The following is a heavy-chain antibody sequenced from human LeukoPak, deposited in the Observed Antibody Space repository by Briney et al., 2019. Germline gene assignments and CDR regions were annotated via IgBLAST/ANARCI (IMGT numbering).Heavy chain of an antibody. CDR1: GFTFSSYA. J-gene: IGHJ4*02. CDR2: VSGNGVST. D-gene: IGHD4-17*01. V-gene: IGHV3-23*01. Sequence: PGGSLRLSCAASGFTFSSYAMSWVRQAPGKGLEWVSGVSGNGVSTDYADSAKGRFTISRDNSKNTLHLQMNSLRAEDTAVYYCARSYGDYPFDYWGQGTLVTVSS. CDR3: ARSYGDYPFDY.